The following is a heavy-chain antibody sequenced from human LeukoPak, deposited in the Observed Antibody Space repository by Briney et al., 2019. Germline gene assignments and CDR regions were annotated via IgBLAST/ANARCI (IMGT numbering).Heavy chain of an antibody. CDR3: AKDGDPYYYGSGSYYS. D-gene: IGHD3-10*01. CDR2: MSGSGGST. CDR1: GFTFSSYA. V-gene: IGHV3-23*01. Sequence: QPGGSLRLSCAASGFTFSSYAMSWVRQAPGKGLEWVSAMSGSGGSTYYADSVKGRFTISRDNSKNTLYLQMNSLRAEDTAVYYCAKDGDPYYYGSGSYYSWGQGTLVTVSS. J-gene: IGHJ5*02.